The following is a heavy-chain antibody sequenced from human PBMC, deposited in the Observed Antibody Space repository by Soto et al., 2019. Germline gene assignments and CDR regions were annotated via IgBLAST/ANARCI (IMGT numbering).Heavy chain of an antibody. Sequence: QVQLVQSGAELKKPGASVKVSCKASGYTFSNYDMNWVRQATGQGPEWIGWVNPNNGDTGYAQKFEGRVTRTTDISTTTAYMELTSLRSEDTAISYCTNVSRKGSAIDFDYWGQGTLITVSS. D-gene: IGHD3-10*01. J-gene: IGHJ4*02. CDR3: TNVSRKGSAIDFDY. V-gene: IGHV1-8*01. CDR1: GYTFSNYD. CDR2: VNPNNGDT.